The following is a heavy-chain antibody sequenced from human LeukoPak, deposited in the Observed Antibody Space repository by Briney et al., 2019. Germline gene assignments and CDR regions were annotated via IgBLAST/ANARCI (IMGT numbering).Heavy chain of an antibody. V-gene: IGHV3-11*06. CDR1: GFPFSDYY. J-gene: IGHJ6*04. Sequence: EGSLRLSCAASGFPFSDYYMTWIRQAPGKGLEWISYIGSSSTYTHYADSVKGRFTISRDNAKNSLYLQMNSLRAEDTAVYYCARDKESSGWYLTPYYYGMDVWGKGTTVTVSS. D-gene: IGHD6-13*01. CDR3: ARDKESSGWYLTPYYYGMDV. CDR2: IGSSSTYT.